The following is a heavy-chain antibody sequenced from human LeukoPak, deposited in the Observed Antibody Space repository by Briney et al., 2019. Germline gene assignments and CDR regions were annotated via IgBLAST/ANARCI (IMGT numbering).Heavy chain of an antibody. Sequence: PGGSLRLSCASSGFTFSSYAMSWVRQAPGKGLEWVSVIYSGGSTYYADSVKGRFTISRDNSKNTLYLQMNSLRAEDTAVYYCARDSDSSGYYSDYWGQGTLVTVSS. J-gene: IGHJ4*02. CDR3: ARDSDSSGYYSDY. D-gene: IGHD3-22*01. V-gene: IGHV3-53*01. CDR2: IYSGGST. CDR1: GFTFSSYA.